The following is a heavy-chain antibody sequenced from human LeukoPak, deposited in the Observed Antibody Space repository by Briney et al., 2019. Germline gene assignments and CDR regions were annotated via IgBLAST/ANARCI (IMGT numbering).Heavy chain of an antibody. CDR1: GFTFSSYA. CDR2: ISGSGGST. CDR3: AKEKAFSGSYYNFADY. V-gene: IGHV3-23*01. Sequence: TGGSLRLSCAASGFTFSSYAMSWVRQAPGKGLEWVSAISGSGGSTYYADSVKGRFTISRDNSKNTLYLQMNSLRAEDTAVYYCAKEKAFSGSYYNFADYWGQGTLVTVSS. J-gene: IGHJ4*02. D-gene: IGHD1-26*01.